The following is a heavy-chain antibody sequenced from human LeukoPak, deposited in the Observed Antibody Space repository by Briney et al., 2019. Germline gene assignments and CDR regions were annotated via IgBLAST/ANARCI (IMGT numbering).Heavy chain of an antibody. Sequence: ASVKVSCKASGYTFTVYHIHWVRHAPGQGIEWMGWINPNSGGTDLAQKFQGRVTMTSDTSISTAYMELTRLRSDDTAVYYCARAHRERRSFAIWGQGTMVTVSS. J-gene: IGHJ3*02. D-gene: IGHD1-1*01. V-gene: IGHV1-2*02. CDR3: ARAHRERRSFAI. CDR2: INPNSGGT. CDR1: GYTFTVYH.